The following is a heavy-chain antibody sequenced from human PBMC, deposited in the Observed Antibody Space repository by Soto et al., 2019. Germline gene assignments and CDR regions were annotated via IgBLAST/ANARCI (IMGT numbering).Heavy chain of an antibody. Sequence: QVQLVESGGGVVQPGRSLRLSCAASGFTFSSYGMHWVRQAPGKGLEWVAVISYDGSNKYYADSVKGRFTISRDNSKNTLYLQMNSLRAEDTAVYYCAKAEKRNYYDSSGYYGAFDIWGQGTMVTVSS. CDR2: ISYDGSNK. D-gene: IGHD3-22*01. J-gene: IGHJ3*02. V-gene: IGHV3-30*18. CDR3: AKAEKRNYYDSSGYYGAFDI. CDR1: GFTFSSYG.